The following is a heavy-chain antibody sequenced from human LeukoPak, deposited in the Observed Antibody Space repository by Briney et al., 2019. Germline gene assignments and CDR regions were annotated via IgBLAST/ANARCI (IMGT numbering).Heavy chain of an antibody. V-gene: IGHV1-69*13. CDR2: IIPIFGTA. J-gene: IGHJ4*02. CDR3: AKDRSIGTYYTFDH. D-gene: IGHD1-26*01. Sequence: GASVKVSCKAPGGTFSSNAISWVRQAPGQGLEWMGGIIPIFGTANYAQKFQGRVTITADESTSTAYMELSSLRSEDTAVYYCAKDRSIGTYYTFDHWGQGTLVTVSS. CDR1: GGTFSSNA.